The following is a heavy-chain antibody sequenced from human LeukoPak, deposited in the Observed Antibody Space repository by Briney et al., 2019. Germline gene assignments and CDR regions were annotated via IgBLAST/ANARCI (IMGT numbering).Heavy chain of an antibody. CDR2: ISGNSNYI. J-gene: IGHJ4*02. CDR3: ARDQFQWELLVAYYFDY. V-gene: IGHV3-21*01. CDR1: GFTFNDYS. D-gene: IGHD1-26*01. Sequence: NPGGSLRLSCAASGFTFNDYSMNWVRQAPGKGLEWVSSISGNSNYIYYADSVKGRFTISRDNAKNSLYLHLNSLRGEDTAVYYCARDQFQWELLVAYYFDYWGQGTLVTVSS.